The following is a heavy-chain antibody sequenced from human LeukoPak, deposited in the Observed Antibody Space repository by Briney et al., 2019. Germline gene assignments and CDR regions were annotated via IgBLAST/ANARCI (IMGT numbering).Heavy chain of an antibody. CDR3: AREGVIRGGFDY. J-gene: IGHJ4*02. D-gene: IGHD3-10*01. CDR1: GGSFSGYY. Sequence: SETLSLTCAAYGGSFSGYYWSWIRQPPGKGLEWIGEINHSGSTNYNPSLKSRVTISVGTSKNQFSLKLSSVTAADTAVYYCAREGVIRGGFDYWGQGTLVTVSS. V-gene: IGHV4-34*01. CDR2: INHSGST.